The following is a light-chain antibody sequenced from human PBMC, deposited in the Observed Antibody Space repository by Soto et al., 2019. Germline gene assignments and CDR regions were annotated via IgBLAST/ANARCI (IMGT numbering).Light chain of an antibody. J-gene: IGLJ1*01. Sequence: QSALTQPAAVSGSAGQSITISCTGTSRDVGGYNYVSWYQQHPGKAPKLIIFEVSNRPSGVSNRFSGSKSGNTASLTISGLHAEDEADYYCSSSTIITTLDVFGTGTNLTVL. CDR3: SSSTIITTLDV. CDR2: EVS. V-gene: IGLV2-14*01. CDR1: SRDVGGYNY.